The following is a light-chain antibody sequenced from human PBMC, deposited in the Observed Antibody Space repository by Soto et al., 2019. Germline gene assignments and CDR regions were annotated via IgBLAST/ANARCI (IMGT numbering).Light chain of an antibody. Sequence: EIVLTQSPGTLSLSPGERATLSCRASQSVSSSFLAWYQQKPGQAPRLLIYGASSRATGIPDRFSGSRSGTDVTLTISRLEPEDVAVYYCQQYGSSPLTFGGGTKVEIK. J-gene: IGKJ4*01. CDR2: GAS. CDR1: QSVSSSF. CDR3: QQYGSSPLT. V-gene: IGKV3-20*01.